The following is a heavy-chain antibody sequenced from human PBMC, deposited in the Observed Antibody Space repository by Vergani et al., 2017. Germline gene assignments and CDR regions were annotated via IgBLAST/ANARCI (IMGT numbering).Heavy chain of an antibody. D-gene: IGHD3-22*01. Sequence: QLQLQESGPGLVKPSETLSLTCPVSCGPISSSSYYWGWIRQPPGKGLEWIGSIYYCGSTNYNPSLKSRVTISVDTSKHQCSLKLSYVTAADTAVYYWAGLTRLNPYYFDYWGQGTLVTVSS. V-gene: IGHV4-39*07. CDR1: CGPISSSSYY. J-gene: IGHJ4*02. CDR3: AGLTRLNPYYFDY. CDR2: IYYCGST.